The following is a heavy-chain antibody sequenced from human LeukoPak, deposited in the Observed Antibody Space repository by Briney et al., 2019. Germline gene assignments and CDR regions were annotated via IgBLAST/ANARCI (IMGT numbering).Heavy chain of an antibody. CDR1: GFTFDDYA. V-gene: IGHV3-9*03. Sequence: GGSLRLSCAASGFTFDDYAMHWVRQAPGKGLEWVSGISWNSGSIGYADSVKGRFTISRDNAKNSLYLQVNSLRAEDMALYYCAKDIGYYYDSSGGGAFDIWGQGTMVTVSS. J-gene: IGHJ3*02. D-gene: IGHD3-22*01. CDR3: AKDIGYYYDSSGGGAFDI. CDR2: ISWNSGSI.